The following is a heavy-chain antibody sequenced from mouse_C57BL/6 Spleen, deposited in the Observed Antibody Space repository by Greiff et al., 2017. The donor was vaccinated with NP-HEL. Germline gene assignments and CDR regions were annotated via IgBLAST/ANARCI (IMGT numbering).Heavy chain of an antibody. CDR2: INPNNGGT. V-gene: IGHV1-26*01. D-gene: IGHD2-2*01. Sequence: VQLKQSGPELVKPGASVKISCKASGYTFTDYYMNWVKQSHGKSLEWIGDINPNNGGTSYNQKFKGKATLTVDKSSSTAYMELRSLTSEDSAVYYCARWLRREYFDYWGQGTTLTVSS. CDR3: ARWLRREYFDY. J-gene: IGHJ2*01. CDR1: GYTFTDYY.